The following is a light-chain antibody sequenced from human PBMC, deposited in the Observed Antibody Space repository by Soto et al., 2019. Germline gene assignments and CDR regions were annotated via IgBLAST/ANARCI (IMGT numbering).Light chain of an antibody. J-gene: IGLJ1*01. Sequence: QSALTQPASVSGSPGQSITISCSGTSSDVGSYDHVAWYQQFPGKTPKLMIYEVSNRPSGVSSRFSGSKSGNTASLTISCLQAEDEDDYYCLSYTGSSTSYVFGTGTKVTVL. CDR3: LSYTGSSTSYV. CDR2: EVS. CDR1: SSDVGSYDH. V-gene: IGLV2-14*01.